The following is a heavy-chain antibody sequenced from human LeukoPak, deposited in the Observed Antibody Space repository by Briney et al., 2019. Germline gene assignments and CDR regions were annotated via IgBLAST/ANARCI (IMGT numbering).Heavy chain of an antibody. CDR3: ARLPREQSFDY. CDR2: IYYSGST. V-gene: IGHV4-39*01. J-gene: IGHJ4*02. CDR1: GGSISSSSYY. Sequence: SETLSLTCTVSGGSISSSSYYWGWIRQPPGKGLEWMGNIYYSGSTYYNPSLKSRVTISVDTSKNQFSLRLNFVTAADTAVYYCARLPREQSFDYWGQGTLVTVSS. D-gene: IGHD1-26*01.